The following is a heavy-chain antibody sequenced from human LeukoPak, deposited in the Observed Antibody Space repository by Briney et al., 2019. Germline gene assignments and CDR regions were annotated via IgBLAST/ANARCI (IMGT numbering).Heavy chain of an antibody. J-gene: IGHJ6*02. V-gene: IGHV1-2*02. Sequence: ASVKVSCKASGYTFTGSYIHWVRQAPGQRLEWLGWINPNSGGPNYAQKFRGRVTMTRDTSISTVYMDLSRLTSDDTAVYYCARDRYSSSWYGMDVWGQGTTVTVSS. CDR2: INPNSGGP. D-gene: IGHD6-13*01. CDR1: GYTFTGSY. CDR3: ARDRYSSSWYGMDV.